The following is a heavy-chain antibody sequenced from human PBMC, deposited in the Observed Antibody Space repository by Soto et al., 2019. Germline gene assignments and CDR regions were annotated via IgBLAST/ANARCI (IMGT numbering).Heavy chain of an antibody. CDR1: GFSVSSNY. D-gene: IGHD1-26*01. Sequence: PGGSLRLSCAISGFSVSSNYLSWVRQAPGKGLEWVSVHYSGGSTYYADSVQGRFTISRDKSNNTLYLQMRRVRAEDTAVDFCARHRHPRGTVGATSPLDPWGQGTQVTVSS. CDR2: HYSGGST. CDR3: ARHRHPRGTVGATSPLDP. V-gene: IGHV3-53*01. J-gene: IGHJ5*02.